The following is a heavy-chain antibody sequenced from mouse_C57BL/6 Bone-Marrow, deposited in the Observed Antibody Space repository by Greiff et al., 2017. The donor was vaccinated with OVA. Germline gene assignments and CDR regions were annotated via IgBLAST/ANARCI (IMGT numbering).Heavy chain of an antibody. J-gene: IGHJ2*01. D-gene: IGHD2-4*01. CDR1: GYTFTSYW. CDR3: AREGYDYPYYFDY. Sequence: QVQLQQPGAELVKPGASVKLSCKASGYTFTSYWMHWVKQRPGPGLEWIGMIHPNSGSTNYNEKFKSKATLTVDKSSSTAYMQLSSLTSEDSAVYYCAREGYDYPYYFDYWGQGTTLTVSS. V-gene: IGHV1-64*01. CDR2: IHPNSGST.